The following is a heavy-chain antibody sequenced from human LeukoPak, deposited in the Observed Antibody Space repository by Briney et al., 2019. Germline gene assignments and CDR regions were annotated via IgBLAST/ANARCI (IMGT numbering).Heavy chain of an antibody. CDR1: GYSISSGYY. D-gene: IGHD2-2*01. Sequence: PSETPSLTCTVSGYSISSGYYWGWIRQPPGKGLEWIGYIYHSGSTYYNPSLKSRVTISVDRSKNQFSLKLSSVTAADTAVYYCARGIFSTSAGNYYMDVWGKGTTVTVSS. J-gene: IGHJ6*03. CDR2: IYHSGST. V-gene: IGHV4-38-2*02. CDR3: ARGIFSTSAGNYYMDV.